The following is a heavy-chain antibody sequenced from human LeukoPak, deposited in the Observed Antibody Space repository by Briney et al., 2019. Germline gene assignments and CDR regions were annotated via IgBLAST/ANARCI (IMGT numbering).Heavy chain of an antibody. D-gene: IGHD5-12*01. CDR3: ARDAGYSGYDRTYGMDV. J-gene: IGHJ6*02. CDR2: MNPNSGNT. Sequence: GASVKVSCKASGYTFTSYDINWVRQATGQGLEWMGWMNPNSGNTGYAQKFQGRVTMTRDTSTSTVYMELSSLRSEDTAVYYCARDAGYSGYDRTYGMDVWGQGTTVTVSS. CDR1: GYTFTSYD. V-gene: IGHV1-8*01.